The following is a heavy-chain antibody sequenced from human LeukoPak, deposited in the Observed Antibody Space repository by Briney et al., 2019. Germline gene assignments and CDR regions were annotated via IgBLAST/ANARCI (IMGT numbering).Heavy chain of an antibody. V-gene: IGHV4-59*08. Sequence: SETLSLTCTVSGGSISSYYWSWIRQPPGKGLEWIGYIYYSGSTNYNPSLKSRVTISVDTSENQFSLKLSSVTAADTAVYYCARHYPHSLRLGELSLPIDYWGQGTLVTVSS. CDR3: ARHYPHSLRLGELSLPIDY. CDR2: IYYSGST. D-gene: IGHD3-16*02. J-gene: IGHJ4*02. CDR1: GGSISSYY.